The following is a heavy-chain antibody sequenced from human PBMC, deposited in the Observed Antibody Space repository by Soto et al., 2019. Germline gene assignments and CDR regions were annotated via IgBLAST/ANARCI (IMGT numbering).Heavy chain of an antibody. J-gene: IGHJ6*02. CDR2: ISSSTSII. CDR1: GFTFSSYS. Sequence: PGGSLRLSCAASGFTFSSYSMNWVRQAPGKGLEWVSYISSSTSIIYYADSVKGRFTISRDNAKNSLYLQMNNLRAEDTAVYYCAGSWSDPYYYYYGMDVWGQGTTVTVSS. CDR3: AGSWSDPYYYYYGMDV. D-gene: IGHD3-3*01. V-gene: IGHV3-48*01.